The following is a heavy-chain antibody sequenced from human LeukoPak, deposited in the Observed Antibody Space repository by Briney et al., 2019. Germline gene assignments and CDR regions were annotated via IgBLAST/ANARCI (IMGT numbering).Heavy chain of an antibody. D-gene: IGHD6-13*01. J-gene: IGHJ4*02. Sequence: GGSLRLSCAASEFTFSDYYMSWIRQAPGKGLEWVSYISYSGDTIYYGDSVKGRFTVSRDNAKNSLYLQMNSLRVEDTAVYYCARLGIIAAAGSNDYWGQGTLVTVSS. CDR1: EFTFSDYY. V-gene: IGHV3-11*01. CDR3: ARLGIIAAAGSNDY. CDR2: ISYSGDTI.